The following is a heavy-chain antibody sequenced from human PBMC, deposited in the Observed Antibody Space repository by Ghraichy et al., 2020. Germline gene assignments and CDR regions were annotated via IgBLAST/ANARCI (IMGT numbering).Heavy chain of an antibody. D-gene: IGHD3-3*01. CDR3: ARRRWSGYPSRYYYYYYGMDV. Sequence: SQTLSLTCAVYGGSFSGYYWSWIRQPPGKGLEWIGEINHSGSTNYNPSLKSRVTISVDTSKNQFSLKLSSVTAADTAVYYCARRRWSGYPSRYYYYYYGMDVWGQGTTVTVSS. CDR2: INHSGST. V-gene: IGHV4-34*01. CDR1: GGSFSGYY. J-gene: IGHJ6*02.